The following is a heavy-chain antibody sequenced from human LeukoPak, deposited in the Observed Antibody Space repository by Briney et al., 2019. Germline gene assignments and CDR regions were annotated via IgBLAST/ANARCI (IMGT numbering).Heavy chain of an antibody. D-gene: IGHD3-10*01. CDR3: ARGGYGSGSSQSDAFDI. CDR1: GYSFTSYW. V-gene: IGHV5-51*01. Sequence: GESLKIFCKGSGYSFTSYWIGWVRQIPGKGLEWMGIIYPGDSDTRYSPSFQGQVTISADKSISTAYLQWSSLKASDTAMYYCARGGYGSGSSQSDAFDIWGQGTMVTVSS. J-gene: IGHJ3*02. CDR2: IYPGDSDT.